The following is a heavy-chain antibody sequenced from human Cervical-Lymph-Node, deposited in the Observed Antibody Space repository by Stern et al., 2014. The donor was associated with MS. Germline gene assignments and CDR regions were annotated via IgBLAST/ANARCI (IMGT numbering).Heavy chain of an antibody. CDR3: AAAATADAFDI. CDR2: IVVGSGNT. CDR1: GFTFTSSA. Sequence: QLVQSGPEVKKPGTSVKVSCKASGFTFTSSAVQWVRQARGQRLELIGWIVVGSGNTNYAQKFQERVTITRDMSTSTAYMELSSLRSEDTAVYYCAAAATADAFDIWGQGTMVTVSS. V-gene: IGHV1-58*01. J-gene: IGHJ3*02.